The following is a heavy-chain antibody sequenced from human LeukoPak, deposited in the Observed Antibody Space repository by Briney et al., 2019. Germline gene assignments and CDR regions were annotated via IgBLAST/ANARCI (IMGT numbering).Heavy chain of an antibody. V-gene: IGHV5-51*01. J-gene: IGHJ6*03. D-gene: IGHD3-10*01. CDR1: GYSFTSYW. CDR3: ARFGAPRSGSYYNPLPPYYYYYYMDV. CDR2: IYPGDSDT. Sequence: GESLKISCKGSGYSFTSYWIGWVRQMPGKGLQWMGIIYPGDSDTRYSPSFQGQVTISADKSISTAYLQWSSLKASDTAMYYCARFGAPRSGSYYNPLPPYYYYYYMDVWGKGTTVTISS.